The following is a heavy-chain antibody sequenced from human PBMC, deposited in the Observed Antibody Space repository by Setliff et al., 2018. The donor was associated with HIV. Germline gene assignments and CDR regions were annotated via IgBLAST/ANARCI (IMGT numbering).Heavy chain of an antibody. V-gene: IGHV1-2*06. Sequence: ASVKVSCKASGYTFSDYYIHWVRQAPGQGFEWMGRINPNTGGTKFAQKFLGSVTMTRDTSISTAYMELRRLRSDDTAVYYCASQFGAYDSSGYEHDAFNIWGQGTMVTVSS. CDR1: GYTFSDYY. CDR3: ASQFGAYDSSGYEHDAFNI. D-gene: IGHD3-22*01. CDR2: INPNTGGT. J-gene: IGHJ3*02.